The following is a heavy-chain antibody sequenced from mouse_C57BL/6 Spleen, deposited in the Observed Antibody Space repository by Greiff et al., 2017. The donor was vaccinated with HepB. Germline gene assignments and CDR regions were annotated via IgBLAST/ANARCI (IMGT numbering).Heavy chain of an antibody. J-gene: IGHJ1*03. CDR1: GYTFTDYY. CDR3: ARSNHGYSYWYFDV. V-gene: IGHV1-26*01. CDR2: INPNNGGT. D-gene: IGHD2-3*01. Sequence: EVQLQQSGPELVKPGASVKISCKASGYTFTDYYMNWVKQSHGKSLEWIGDINPNNGGTSYNQKFKGKATLTVDKSSSTAYMELRSLTSEDSAVYYCARSNHGYSYWYFDVWGTGTTVTVSS.